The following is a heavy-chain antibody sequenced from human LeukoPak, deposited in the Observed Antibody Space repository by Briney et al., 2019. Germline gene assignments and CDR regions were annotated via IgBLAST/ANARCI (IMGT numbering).Heavy chain of an antibody. J-gene: IGHJ4*02. CDR2: IYYSGST. CDR1: GGSVSSGSYY. V-gene: IGHV4-61*01. CDR3: ARALVTAILYED. Sequence: SETLSLTCSVSGGSVSSGSYYWSWIRQPPGKGLEWIGYIYYSGSTNYNPSLKSRVTMSVDTSKNQFSLKLSSVTAADTAVYYCARALVTAILYEDWGQGTLVTVSS. D-gene: IGHD2-21*02.